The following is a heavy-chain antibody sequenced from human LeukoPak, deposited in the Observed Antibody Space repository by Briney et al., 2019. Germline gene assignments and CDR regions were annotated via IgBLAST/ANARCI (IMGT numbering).Heavy chain of an antibody. V-gene: IGHV4-39*07. CDR1: GASISSSGYY. CDR3: ARSSTLYGHFDY. J-gene: IGHJ4*02. CDR2: IYYSGST. D-gene: IGHD3-10*01. Sequence: SETLSLTCTVSGASISSSGYYWGWIRQPPGKGLEWFGTIYYSGSTYYNPSLKSRVTISVDTSKNQFSLKLNSVTAADTAVHYCARSSTLYGHFDYWGQGSLVTVSS.